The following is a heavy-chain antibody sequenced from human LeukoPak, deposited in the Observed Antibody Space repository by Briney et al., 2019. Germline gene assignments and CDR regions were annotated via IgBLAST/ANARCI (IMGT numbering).Heavy chain of an antibody. D-gene: IGHD3-3*01. J-gene: IGHJ6*02. CDR3: ARGAIFGVTPRGYGMDV. CDR1: GYTFTGYY. Sequence: GASVKVSCKASGYTFTGYYMHWVRQAPGQGLEWVGWMNPNNGGTVYAQKFQGRVTMTRDTSTGTLYMELNSLRSEDTAVYYCARGAIFGVTPRGYGMDVWGQGTTVTVSS. V-gene: IGHV1-2*02. CDR2: MNPNNGGT.